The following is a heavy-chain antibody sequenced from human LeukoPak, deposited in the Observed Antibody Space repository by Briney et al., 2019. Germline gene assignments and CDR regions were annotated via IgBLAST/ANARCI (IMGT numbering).Heavy chain of an antibody. V-gene: IGHV3-23*01. J-gene: IGHJ5*02. CDR1: GFTVSSNY. CDR3: AKDEGGIAAAGTLWFDP. D-gene: IGHD6-13*01. Sequence: GGSLRLSCAASGFTVSSNYMSWVRQAPGKGLEWVSAISGSGGSTYYADSVKGRFTISRDNSKNTLYLQMNSLRAEDTAVYYCAKDEGGIAAAGTLWFDPWGQGTLVTVSS. CDR2: ISGSGGST.